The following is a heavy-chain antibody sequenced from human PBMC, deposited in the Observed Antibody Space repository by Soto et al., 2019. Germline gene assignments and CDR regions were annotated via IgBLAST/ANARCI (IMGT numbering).Heavy chain of an antibody. CDR2: IYHSGST. CDR3: ARAGGKLRYFDWFSP. D-gene: IGHD3-9*01. Sequence: SETLSLTCAVSGGSISSGGYSWSWIRQPPGKGLEWIGYIYHSGSTYYNPSLKSRITINPDTSKNQFSLHLSSVTAADTAVYYCARAGGKLRYFDWFSPWGQGTLVTVSS. CDR1: GGSISSGGYS. V-gene: IGHV4-30-2*05. J-gene: IGHJ5*02.